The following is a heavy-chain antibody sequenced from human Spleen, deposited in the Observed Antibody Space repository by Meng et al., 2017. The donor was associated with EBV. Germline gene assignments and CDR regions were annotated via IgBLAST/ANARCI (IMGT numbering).Heavy chain of an antibody. D-gene: IGHD5-18*01. Sequence: QLRLQESRPGLAKPSETLSPPCTVFGGSISRSSYYWGWIRQPPGKGLEWIGSIDYSGSTYYNPSLKSRVTISVVTSTSQFSLKLSSVTAADTAVYYCARGHLDTAMVDYYFDYWGQGALVTVSS. V-gene: IGHV4-39*07. CDR2: IDYSGST. CDR3: ARGHLDTAMVDYYFDY. CDR1: GGSISRSSYY. J-gene: IGHJ4*02.